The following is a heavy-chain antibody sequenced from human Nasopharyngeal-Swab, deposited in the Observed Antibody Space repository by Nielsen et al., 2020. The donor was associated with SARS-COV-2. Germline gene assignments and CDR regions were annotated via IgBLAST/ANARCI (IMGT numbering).Heavy chain of an antibody. CDR1: GFSLSASGVG. J-gene: IGHJ4*02. CDR2: IYWDDDK. V-gene: IGHV2-5*02. CDR3: AHPRYIRLLGY. Sequence: SGPTLVKPTQTLTLTCTFSGFSLSASGVGVGWIRQPPGKALEWPALIYWDDDKRYRPSLKSRLTITKDTSKNQVVLTMTNMDPVDTATYYFAHPRYIRLLGYWGQGTLVTVSS. D-gene: IGHD5-18*01.